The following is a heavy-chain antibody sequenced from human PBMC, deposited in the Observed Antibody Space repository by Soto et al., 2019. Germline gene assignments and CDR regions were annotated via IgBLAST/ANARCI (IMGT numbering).Heavy chain of an antibody. Sequence: GGSLRLSCAASGFTFSSCSMNWVRQAPGKGLEWVSSISSSSSYIYYADSVKGRFTISRDNAKNSLYLQMNSLRAEDTAVYYCARDQPGYSYGYGLGYWGQGTLVTVSS. V-gene: IGHV3-21*01. CDR3: ARDQPGYSYGYGLGY. CDR1: GFTFSSCS. J-gene: IGHJ4*02. D-gene: IGHD5-18*01. CDR2: ISSSSSYI.